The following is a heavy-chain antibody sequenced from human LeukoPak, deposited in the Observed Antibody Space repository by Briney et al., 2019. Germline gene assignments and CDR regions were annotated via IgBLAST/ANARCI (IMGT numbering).Heavy chain of an antibody. D-gene: IGHD5-18*01. CDR1: GGSISSYY. Sequence: SETLSLTCTVSGGSISSYYWSWIRQPPGKGLGWIGNIFYSGSTYYSPSLKRRVTISLDTSRNQFSLKLNSVTAADTAVYYCAKSYGYGLVDIWGQGTVVTVSS. J-gene: IGHJ3*02. V-gene: IGHV4-59*12. CDR3: AKSYGYGLVDI. CDR2: IFYSGST.